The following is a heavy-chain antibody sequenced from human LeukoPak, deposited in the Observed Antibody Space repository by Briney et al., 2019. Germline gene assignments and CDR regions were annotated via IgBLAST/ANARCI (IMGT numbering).Heavy chain of an antibody. CDR3: ARSRPYCSSTSCSPRLNWFDP. J-gene: IGHJ5*02. Sequence: GASVTVSCKASGYTFTSYYMHWVRQAPGQGLEWMGIINPSGGSTSYAQKFQGRVTMTRDTSTGTVYMELSSLRSEDTAVYYCARSRPYCSSTSCSPRLNWFDPWGQGTLVTVSS. D-gene: IGHD2-2*01. CDR1: GYTFTSYY. CDR2: INPSGGST. V-gene: IGHV1-46*01.